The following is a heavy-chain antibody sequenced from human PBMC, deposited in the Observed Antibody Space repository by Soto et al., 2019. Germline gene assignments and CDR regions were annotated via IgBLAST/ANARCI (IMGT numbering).Heavy chain of an antibody. CDR2: ISYDGSNK. CDR1: GFTFSSYG. CDR3: AKDKESVLVPADFDY. J-gene: IGHJ4*02. D-gene: IGHD2-2*01. V-gene: IGHV3-30*18. Sequence: QVQLVESGGGVVQPGRSLRLSCAASGFTFSSYGMHWVRQAPGKGLEWVAVISYDGSNKYYADSVKGRFTISRDNSKNTLYLQMNSLRAEDTAVYYCAKDKESVLVPADFDYWGQGTLVTVSS.